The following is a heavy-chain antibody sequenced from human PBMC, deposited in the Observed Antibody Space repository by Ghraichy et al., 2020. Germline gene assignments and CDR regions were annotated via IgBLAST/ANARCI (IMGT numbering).Heavy chain of an antibody. CDR1: GFTFSDAW. CDR3: TTDAVHIAVAGTGPY. CDR2: IKSKTDGGTT. Sequence: GGSLRLSCAASGFTFSDAWMNWVRQAPGKGLEWVGRIKSKTDGGTTDYAAPVKGRFTISRDDSKNTLYLQMNSLKTEDTAVYYCTTDAVHIAVAGTGPYWGQGTLVTVSS. D-gene: IGHD6-19*01. J-gene: IGHJ4*02. V-gene: IGHV3-15*01.